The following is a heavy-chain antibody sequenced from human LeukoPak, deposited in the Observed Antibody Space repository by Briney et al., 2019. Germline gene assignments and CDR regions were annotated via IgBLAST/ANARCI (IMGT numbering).Heavy chain of an antibody. J-gene: IGHJ6*03. CDR3: AREFRGSYYGGGLYYYYYMDV. D-gene: IGHD1-26*01. Sequence: SETLSLTCTVSGGSISSYYWSWIRQPPGKGLEWIGYIYYSGSTNYNPSLKSRVTISVDTSKNQFSLKLSSVTAADTAVYYCAREFRGSYYGGGLYYYYYMDVWGKGTTVTVSS. CDR2: IYYSGST. V-gene: IGHV4-59*01. CDR1: GGSISSYY.